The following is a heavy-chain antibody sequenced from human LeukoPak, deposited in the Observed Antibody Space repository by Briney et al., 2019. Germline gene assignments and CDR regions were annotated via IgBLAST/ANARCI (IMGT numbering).Heavy chain of an antibody. CDR3: ARSDIVLVSAAKGAFDY. J-gene: IGHJ4*02. V-gene: IGHV4-39*07. D-gene: IGHD2-2*01. CDR2: IYYSGST. Sequence: SETLSLTCTVSGGSISSSSYYWGWIRQPPGKGLEWIGSIYYSGSTYYNPSLKSRVTISVDRSKNQFSLKLSSVTAADTAVYYCARSDIVLVSAAKGAFDYWGQGTLVTVSS. CDR1: GGSISSSSYY.